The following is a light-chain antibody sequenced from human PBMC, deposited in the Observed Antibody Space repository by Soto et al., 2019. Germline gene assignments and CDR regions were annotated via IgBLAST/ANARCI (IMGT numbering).Light chain of an antibody. CDR2: DVS. CDR3: SSYTSSSTLVV. J-gene: IGLJ2*01. CDR1: SSDVGGYNY. V-gene: IGLV2-14*01. Sequence: ALTQPASVSGSPGQSITISCTGTSSDVGGYNYVSWFQQHPGKAPKLMIYDVSNRPSGVSNRFSGSKSGNTASLTISGLQAEDEADYYCSSYTSSSTLVVFGGGTKLTVL.